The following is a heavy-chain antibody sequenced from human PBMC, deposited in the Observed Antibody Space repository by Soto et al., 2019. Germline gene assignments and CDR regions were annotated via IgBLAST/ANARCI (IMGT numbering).Heavy chain of an antibody. CDR3: VHTVGLVVVTSEDEYFQH. D-gene: IGHD2-15*01. CDR1: GFSLSTSGVG. Sequence: QITLKESGPTLVKPTQTLTLTCTFSGFSLSTSGVGVGWIRQPPGKALEWLAVIYWDDDKGYSPSLKNRLTITKDTSKNQVVLTMTNMDPVDTATYYCVHTVGLVVVTSEDEYFQHWGQGTQVTVSS. CDR2: IYWDDDK. J-gene: IGHJ1*01. V-gene: IGHV2-5*02.